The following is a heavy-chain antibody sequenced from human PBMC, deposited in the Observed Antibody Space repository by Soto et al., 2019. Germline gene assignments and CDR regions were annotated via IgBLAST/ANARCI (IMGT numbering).Heavy chain of an antibody. J-gene: IGHJ6*02. CDR2: TYYRSRWYN. V-gene: IGHV6-1*01. D-gene: IGHD2-15*01. CDR1: GDSVSSNSVA. Sequence: PSQTLSLTCVISGDSVSSNSVAWNWVRQSPSRGLGWLGRTYYRSRWYNDYAVSVRSRIAINPDTSKNHFSLQLNSVTPDDTAVYYCARSEEDSDYYYYGMDVWGQGTTVTVS. CDR3: ARSEEDSDYYYYGMDV.